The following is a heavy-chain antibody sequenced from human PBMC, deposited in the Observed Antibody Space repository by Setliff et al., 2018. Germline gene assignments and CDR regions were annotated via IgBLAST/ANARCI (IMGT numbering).Heavy chain of an antibody. CDR3: ARDTRDRYDTSGHYLSLDY. J-gene: IGHJ4*02. V-gene: IGHV1-46*01. CDR1: GYSFTRYY. CDR2: INIGGGSA. D-gene: IGHD3-22*01. Sequence: ASVKVSCKASGYSFTRYYMYWVRQAPGQGLEWMGIINIGGGSATYAQKFQGRVTMTRDTSTSTIYMELASLISEDTAVYYCARDTRDRYDTSGHYLSLDYWGQGTLVTV.